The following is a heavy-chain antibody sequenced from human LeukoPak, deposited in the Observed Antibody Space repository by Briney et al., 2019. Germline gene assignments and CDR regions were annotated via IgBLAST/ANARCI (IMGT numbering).Heavy chain of an antibody. Sequence: ASVKVSCKASGYTFTGYYMHWVRQAPGQGLEWMGWINPKSGGTNYAQKFQGRVTMTRDTSIHTAYMELSRLRSDDTAVYYCAGELEVVAATDPYYYYGMDVWGQGTTVTVSS. J-gene: IGHJ6*02. V-gene: IGHV1-2*02. CDR2: INPKSGGT. CDR1: GYTFTGYY. CDR3: AGELEVVAATDPYYYYGMDV. D-gene: IGHD2-15*01.